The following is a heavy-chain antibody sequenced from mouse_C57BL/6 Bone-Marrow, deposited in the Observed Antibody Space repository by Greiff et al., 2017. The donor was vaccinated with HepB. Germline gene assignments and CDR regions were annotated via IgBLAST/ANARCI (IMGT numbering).Heavy chain of an antibody. CDR2: IDPENGDT. CDR1: GFNIKDDY. D-gene: IGHD1-1*01. J-gene: IGHJ2*01. Sequence: VQLQQSGAELVRPGASVKLSCTASGFNIKDDYMHWVKQRPEQGLEWIGWIDPENGDTEYASKFQGKATITADTSSNTAYLQLSSLTSEDTAVYYCSLTTVAAHWGQGTTLTVSS. V-gene: IGHV14-4*01. CDR3: SLTTVAAH.